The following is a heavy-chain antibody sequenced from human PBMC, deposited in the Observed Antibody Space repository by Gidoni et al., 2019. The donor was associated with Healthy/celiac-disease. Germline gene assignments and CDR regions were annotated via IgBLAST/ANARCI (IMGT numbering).Heavy chain of an antibody. J-gene: IGHJ4*02. Sequence: RFTISRDNSKNTLYLQMNSLRAEDTAVYYCAKEGHLGKYYDFLWGQGTLVTVSS. V-gene: IGHV3-23*01. D-gene: IGHD3-3*01. CDR3: AKEGHLGKYYDFL.